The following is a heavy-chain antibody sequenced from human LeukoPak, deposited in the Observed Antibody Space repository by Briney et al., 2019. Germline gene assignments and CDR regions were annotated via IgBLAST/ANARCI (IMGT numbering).Heavy chain of an antibody. CDR2: ISAYNGNT. Sequence: ASVKVSCKASSYTFTSYGISWVRQAPGQGLEWMGWISAYNGNTNYAQKLQGRVTMTTDTSTSTAYMELRSLRSDDTAVYYCARDYGDYQRYNWFDPWGQGTLVTVSS. CDR3: ARDYGDYQRYNWFDP. CDR1: SYTFTSYG. V-gene: IGHV1-18*01. J-gene: IGHJ5*02. D-gene: IGHD4-17*01.